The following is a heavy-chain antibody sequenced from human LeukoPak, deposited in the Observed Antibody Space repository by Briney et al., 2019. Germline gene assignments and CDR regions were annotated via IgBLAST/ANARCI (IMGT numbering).Heavy chain of an antibody. CDR3: AKGTSSSSGYYYYGMDV. V-gene: IGHV3-43*02. Sequence: GGSLRLPCAASGFTFDDYAMHWVRQAPGKGLERVSLISGDGGSTYYADSVKGRFTISRDNSKNSLYLQMNSLRTEDTALYYCAKGTSSSSGYYYYGMDVWGQGTTVTVSS. CDR2: ISGDGGST. D-gene: IGHD2-2*01. J-gene: IGHJ6*02. CDR1: GFTFDDYA.